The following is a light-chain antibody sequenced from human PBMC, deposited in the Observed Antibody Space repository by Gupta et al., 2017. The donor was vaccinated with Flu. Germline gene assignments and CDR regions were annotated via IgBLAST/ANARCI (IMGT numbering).Light chain of an antibody. J-gene: IGLJ1*01. CDR2: EVS. V-gene: IGLV2-14*01. CDR1: SSDVGAYKY. CDR3: FSSKTHSTPYV. Sequence: ITISCTGTSSDVGAYKYVSWYQQHPGKAPKFMRYEVSNRPSGVSKRFSGSTSGNTDYLTIAGLQAEDEADNDCFSSKTHSTPYVFGTGTKVTGL.